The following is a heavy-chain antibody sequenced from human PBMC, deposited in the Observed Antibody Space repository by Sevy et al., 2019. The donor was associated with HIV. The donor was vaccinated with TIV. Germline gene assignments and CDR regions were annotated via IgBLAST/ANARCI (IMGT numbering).Heavy chain of an antibody. CDR3: AKGGSWNGNSFDS. D-gene: IGHD1-1*01. CDR1: GFTFSSYA. J-gene: IGHJ4*02. CDR2: FSTGSGST. Sequence: GGSQRLSCAASGFTFSSYAMNWVRQAPGKGLQWVSGFSTGSGSTHYADSVKGRFTISRDSSKNTLYLQMNSLRAEDTAVYYCAKGGSWNGNSFDSWGQGTLVTVSS. V-gene: IGHV3-23*01.